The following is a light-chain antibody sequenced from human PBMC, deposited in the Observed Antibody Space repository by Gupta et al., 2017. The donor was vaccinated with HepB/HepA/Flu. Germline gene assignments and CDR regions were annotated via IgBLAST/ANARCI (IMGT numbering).Light chain of an antibody. CDR3: QQYNNWPPWT. CDR2: DAS. CDR1: QSVNNN. V-gene: IGKV3-15*01. J-gene: IGKJ1*01. Sequence: EIVMTQSPVTLSVSPGERATLSCRASQSVNNNLAWFQQKPGQAPRLLIYDASTRATGIPARFSGSGSGTEFTLTISTLQSEDFAVYYCQQYNNWPPWTFGQGTKVEIK.